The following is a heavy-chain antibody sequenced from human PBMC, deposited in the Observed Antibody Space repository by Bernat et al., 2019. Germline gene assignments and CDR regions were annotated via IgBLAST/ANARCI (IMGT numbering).Heavy chain of an antibody. V-gene: IGHV3-21*01. CDR3: ARWRYYYDSSGYSFFDY. J-gene: IGHJ4*02. CDR2: ISSSSSYI. CDR1: GFTFSSYS. Sequence: EVQLVESGGGLVKPGGSLRLSCAASGFTFSSYSMNWVRQAPGKGLEWVSSISSSSSYIYSADSVKGRFTISRDNAKNSLYLQMNSLRAEDTAVYYCARWRYYYDSSGYSFFDYWGQGTLVTVSS. D-gene: IGHD3-22*01.